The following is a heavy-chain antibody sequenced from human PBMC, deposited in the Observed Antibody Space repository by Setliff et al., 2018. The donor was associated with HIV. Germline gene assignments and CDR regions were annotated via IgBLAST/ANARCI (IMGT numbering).Heavy chain of an antibody. CDR3: ARNVPGIVPRRVGFDP. V-gene: IGHV1-8*02. CDR2: MSPNSGNT. J-gene: IGHJ5*02. Sequence: ASVKVSCKASGYTFTTYDIIWVRQATGQGLEWMGCMSPNSGNTGYAQKFRGRVSMTRNTSIGTAYMELSSLKSDDTAMYYCARNVPGIVPRRVGFDPWGQGTLVTVSS. D-gene: IGHD1-26*01. CDR1: GYTFTTYD.